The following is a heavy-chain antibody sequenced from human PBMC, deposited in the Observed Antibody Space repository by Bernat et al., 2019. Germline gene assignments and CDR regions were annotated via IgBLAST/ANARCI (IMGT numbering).Heavy chain of an antibody. CDR3: ARGHFFNSF. J-gene: IGHJ4*02. CDR2: VSHTGSA. V-gene: IGHV4-34*01. Sequence: QVQLDQWGAGLLKPSETLSLTCAVYGGSFSGYYCTWIRQPPGKGLEWIGEVSHTGSANYNPSLKSRVTISVDTYMNQFSLRLTSVTAADTAVYCCARGHFFNSFWGRGTPVTISA. CDR1: GGSFSGYY.